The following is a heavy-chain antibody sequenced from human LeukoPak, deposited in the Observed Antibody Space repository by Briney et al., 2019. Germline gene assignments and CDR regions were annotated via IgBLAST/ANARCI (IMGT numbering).Heavy chain of an antibody. CDR3: ARDLTIFGVVQPSGY. Sequence: GGSLRLSCAASGFTFDDYAMHWVRHAPGKGLEWVSGISWNSGSIGYADSVKGRFTISRDNSKNTLYLQMNSLRAEDTAVYFCARDLTIFGVVQPSGYWGQGTLVTVSS. CDR2: ISWNSGSI. V-gene: IGHV3-9*01. D-gene: IGHD3-3*01. J-gene: IGHJ4*02. CDR1: GFTFDDYA.